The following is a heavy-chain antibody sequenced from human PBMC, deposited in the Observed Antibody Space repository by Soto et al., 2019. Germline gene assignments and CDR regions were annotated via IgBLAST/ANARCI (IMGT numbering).Heavy chain of an antibody. V-gene: IGHV4-34*10. Sequence: SETLSLTCAVYGGSFSGYYWSWIRQPPGKGLEWIGEINHSGSTRYSPSFQGQVTISADKSISTAYLQWSSLKASDTAMYYCARYVPRKYGMDVWGQGTTVTVSS. CDR2: INHSGST. J-gene: IGHJ6*02. CDR3: ARYVPRKYGMDV. CDR1: GGSFSGYY.